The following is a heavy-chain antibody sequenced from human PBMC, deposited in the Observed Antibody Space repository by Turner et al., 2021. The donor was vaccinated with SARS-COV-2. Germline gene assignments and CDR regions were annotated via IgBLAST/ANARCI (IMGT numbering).Heavy chain of an antibody. D-gene: IGHD3-22*01. CDR2: MYYSGST. CDR3: ARHPYYYDSSGLYWYFDL. J-gene: IGHJ2*01. CDR1: DGSISSSSYY. V-gene: IGHV4-39*01. Sequence: QLPLQDSCPGLVKPSEPLSLTCRVSDGSISSSSYYWGWVRQPPGEGLAWIGSMYYSGSTYYNPSIKSRVTIPVDTSKTQFSLKLSSVPAADTAVYYCARHPYYYDSSGLYWYFDLWGRGTLVTVSS.